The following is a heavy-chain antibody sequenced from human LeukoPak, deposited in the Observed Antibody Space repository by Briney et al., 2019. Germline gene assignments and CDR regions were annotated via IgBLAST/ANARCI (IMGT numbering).Heavy chain of an antibody. D-gene: IGHD4-23*01. J-gene: IGHJ4*02. V-gene: IGHV3-7*01. CDR1: GFTFSSYW. CDR3: TRRSGNDY. CDR2: IKQDGSEK. Sequence: GSLRLSCAASGFTFSSYWMSWVRQAPGKGLEWVANIKQDGSEKYYVDSVRGRFIVSRDNAKNSLYLQMNSLRAEDTALYYCTRRSGNDYWGQGTLVTVS.